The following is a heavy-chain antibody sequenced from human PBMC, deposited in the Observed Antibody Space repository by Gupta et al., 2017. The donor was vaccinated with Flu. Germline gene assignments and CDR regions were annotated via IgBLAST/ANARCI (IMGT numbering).Heavy chain of an antibody. V-gene: IGHV3-23*01. Sequence: EVQLLESGGGLVQPGGSLRLSWAASGFTFSRYAMSWVRQAPGKGLGWVSAISGSGGSTYYADSVKGRFTISRDNSKNTLYLQMNSLRAEDTAVYYGAKDRQFEKGTNGGQGTLVTVSS. CDR1: GFTFSRYA. D-gene: IGHD2-8*01. J-gene: IGHJ4*02. CDR2: ISGSGGST. CDR3: AKDRQFEKGTN.